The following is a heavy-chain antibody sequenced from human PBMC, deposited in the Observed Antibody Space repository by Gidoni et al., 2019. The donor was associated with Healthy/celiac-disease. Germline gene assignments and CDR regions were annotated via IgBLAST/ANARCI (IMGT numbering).Heavy chain of an antibody. J-gene: IGHJ4*02. V-gene: IGHV3-49*05. D-gene: IGHD1-26*01. CDR3: TRGPDFSLYSGSYGVGTAFDY. Sequence: EVRLVESGGGLVKPGRSLRLSCTAFGFTFRADAMSRLRQAPGTGLEWVGFIRSKAYGGTTEYAASVKGRFTISRDDSKSIAYLQMNSLKTEDTAVYYCTRGPDFSLYSGSYGVGTAFDYWGQGTLVTVSS. CDR1: GFTFRADA. CDR2: IRSKAYGGTT.